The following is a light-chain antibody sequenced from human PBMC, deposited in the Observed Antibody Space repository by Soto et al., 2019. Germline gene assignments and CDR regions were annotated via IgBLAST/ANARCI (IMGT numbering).Light chain of an antibody. CDR2: INSDGSH. Sequence: QAVVTKSPSASASLGASVKLTCTLSSGHSTYAIAWHQQQSEKGPRFLMKINSDGSHSKGDGIPDRFSGSSSGAERHLTISSLQSEDEADYYCQSWGTGIQVFGGGTKVTVL. CDR1: SGHSTYA. V-gene: IGLV4-69*01. CDR3: QSWGTGIQV. J-gene: IGLJ3*02.